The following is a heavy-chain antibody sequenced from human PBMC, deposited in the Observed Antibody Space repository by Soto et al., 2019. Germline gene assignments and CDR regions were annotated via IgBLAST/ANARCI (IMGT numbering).Heavy chain of an antibody. CDR1: GYTFTSYA. CDR2: INAGNGNT. V-gene: IGHV1-3*01. J-gene: IGHJ4*02. Sequence: QVQLVQSGAEVKKPGASVKVSCKASGYTFTSYAMHWVRQAPGQRLEWMGWINAGNGNTKYSQKFQGRVTITRDTSASTAYMELSSLRSEDTAVYYCARDRVGPFDYWGQGTLVTVSS. CDR3: ARDRVGPFDY.